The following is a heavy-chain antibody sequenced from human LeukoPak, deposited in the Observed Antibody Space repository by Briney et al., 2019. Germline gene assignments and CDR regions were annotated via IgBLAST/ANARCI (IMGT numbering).Heavy chain of an antibody. CDR1: GFTFSGSA. CDR2: IRSKANSYAT. Sequence: PGGSLRLSCAASGFTFSGSAMHWVRQASGKGLEWVGRIRSKANSYATAYAASVKGRFTISRDDSKNTAYLQMNSLKTEDTAVYYCTTGGYGRSYYYYYMDVWGKGTTVTVSS. D-gene: IGHD5-12*01. CDR3: TTGGYGRSYYYYYMDV. V-gene: IGHV3-73*01. J-gene: IGHJ6*03.